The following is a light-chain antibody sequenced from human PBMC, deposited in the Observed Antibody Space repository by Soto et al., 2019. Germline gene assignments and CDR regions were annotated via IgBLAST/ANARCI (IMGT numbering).Light chain of an antibody. J-gene: IGKJ5*01. Sequence: SVLTQYPGTLSLSPGERATLSCRASQSVSNNYLAWYQQKPGQAPRLLIYGASTRATGIPDRFSGSGSGTDFTLTISRLEPEDFAVYYCQQSGSSPITFGQGTRLEIK. CDR3: QQSGSSPIT. CDR2: GAS. CDR1: QSVSNNY. V-gene: IGKV3-20*01.